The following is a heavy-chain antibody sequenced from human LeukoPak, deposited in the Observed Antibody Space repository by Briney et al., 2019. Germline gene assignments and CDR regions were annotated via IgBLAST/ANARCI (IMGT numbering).Heavy chain of an antibody. Sequence: GASVKVSCKASGYTFTGYYMHWVRQAPGLGLEWMGIINPSAGSTNYAQKFQGRVTMTRDTSTSTVYMELSSLRSEDTAVCYCARDACSSTICSAGGSWFDPWGQGTLVTVSS. CDR2: INPSAGST. V-gene: IGHV1-46*01. D-gene: IGHD2-2*01. J-gene: IGHJ5*02. CDR3: ARDACSSTICSAGGSWFDP. CDR1: GYTFTGYY.